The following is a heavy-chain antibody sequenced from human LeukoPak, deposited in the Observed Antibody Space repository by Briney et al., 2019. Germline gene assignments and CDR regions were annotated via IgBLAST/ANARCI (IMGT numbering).Heavy chain of an antibody. V-gene: IGHV3-30*02. CDR3: AKSQYQLRWGDYFDY. CDR2: KRYDGSNT. Sequence: GGPLRLSCAASGFTFTSYGMHWVRQAPGKGLEWVAFKRYDGSNTFYTDSVKGRFTISRDNSKNTLYLQMNSLRAEDTAVYYCAKSQYQLRWGDYFDYWGQGTLVTVSS. CDR1: GFTFTSYG. D-gene: IGHD4-23*01. J-gene: IGHJ4*02.